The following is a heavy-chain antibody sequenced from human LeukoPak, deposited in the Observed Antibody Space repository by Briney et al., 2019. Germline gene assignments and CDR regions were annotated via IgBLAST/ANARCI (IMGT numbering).Heavy chain of an antibody. D-gene: IGHD3-10*01. J-gene: IGHJ4*02. V-gene: IGHV3-48*01. CDR3: ARGNPLWFGEFSSY. CDR1: GFTFRSYD. CDR2: ISSSSSTI. Sequence: GGSLRLSCAASGFTFRSYDMSWVRQAPGKGLEWVSYISSSSSTIYYADSVKGRFTISRDNAKNSLYLQMNSLRAEDTAVYYCARGNPLWFGEFSSYWGQGTLVTVSS.